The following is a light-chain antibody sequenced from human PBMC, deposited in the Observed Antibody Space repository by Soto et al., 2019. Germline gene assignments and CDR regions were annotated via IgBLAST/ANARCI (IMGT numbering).Light chain of an antibody. V-gene: IGKV1-39*01. J-gene: IGKJ2*01. Sequence: DIQMTQSPSSLSASVGDRVTITCRASQSISSYLNWYPQKPGQAPKLLIYAASSLQSGDPSRFSGSGSGTGFTLTISSLQPEDFATYHCQRRDRTPYTLGKGNTLEIK. CDR1: QSISSY. CDR3: QRRDRTPYT. CDR2: AAS.